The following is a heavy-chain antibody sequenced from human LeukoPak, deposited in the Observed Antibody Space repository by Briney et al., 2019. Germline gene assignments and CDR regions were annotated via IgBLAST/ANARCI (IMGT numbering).Heavy chain of an antibody. J-gene: IGHJ4*02. D-gene: IGHD3-22*01. CDR2: IWYDGSNK. Sequence: GGSLRLSCAASGFTFSSYGMHWVRQAPGKGLEWVEVIWYDGSNKYYADSVKGRFTISRDNSKNTLYVQMNSLRAEDTAVYYCARGKYYYDSSGYYYGDLLYYFDYWGQGTLVTVSS. CDR3: ARGKYYYDSSGYYYGDLLYYFDY. CDR1: GFTFSSYG. V-gene: IGHV3-33*01.